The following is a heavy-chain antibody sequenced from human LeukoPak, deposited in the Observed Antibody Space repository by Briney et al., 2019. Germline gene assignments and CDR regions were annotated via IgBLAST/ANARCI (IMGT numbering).Heavy chain of an antibody. CDR2: IDVGSGNT. CDR1: GFTFTSST. V-gene: IGHV1-58*02. Sequence: SVKVSCKASGFTFTSSTMQWVRQARGQRLEWIEWIDVGSGNTHYAQKFQERVTITRDMSTSTAYMELSSLRSEDTAVYYCAAVRSSYYYYGMDVWGQGTTVTVSS. J-gene: IGHJ6*02. CDR3: AAVRSSYYYYGMDV. D-gene: IGHD6-6*01.